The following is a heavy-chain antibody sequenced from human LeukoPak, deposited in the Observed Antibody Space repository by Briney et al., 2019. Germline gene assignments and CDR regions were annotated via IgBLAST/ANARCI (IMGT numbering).Heavy chain of an antibody. V-gene: IGHV3-23*01. CDR3: AKDKGIAAAPLDYMDV. Sequence: GGSLRLSCAASGFTFSGYAMSWVRQTPGKGLEWVSAISGSGGSTYYADSVKGRFTISRDNSKNTLYLQMKSLRAEDTAVYYCAKDKGIAAAPLDYMDVWGKGTTVTVSS. CDR1: GFTFSGYA. D-gene: IGHD6-13*01. J-gene: IGHJ6*03. CDR2: ISGSGGST.